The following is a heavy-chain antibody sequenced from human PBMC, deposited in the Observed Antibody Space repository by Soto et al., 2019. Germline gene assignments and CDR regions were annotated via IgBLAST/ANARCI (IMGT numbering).Heavy chain of an antibody. CDR2: IFPKFGRT. CDR3: EAEMTFGKLSVV. Sequence: QVQLVQSGAEVKKPGSSVKVSCKASGDTDTNYVISWVRQAPGQGLEWMGGIFPKFGRTYSAQKLQDRLTITADESTSTVYMQLSSLRLDDTAVYYCEAEMTFGKLSVVWGQGTTVTVSS. CDR1: GDTDTNYV. J-gene: IGHJ6*02. D-gene: IGHD3-16*02. V-gene: IGHV1-69*01.